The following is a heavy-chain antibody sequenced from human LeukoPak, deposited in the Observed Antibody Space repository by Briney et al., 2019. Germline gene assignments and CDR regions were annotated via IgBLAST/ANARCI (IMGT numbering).Heavy chain of an antibody. J-gene: IGHJ2*01. Sequence: ASVKVSCKASGSTFSNYAFSWVRQAPGQGLEWMGWINPNSGGTNYAQKFQGRVTMTRDTSISTAYMELSRLRSDDTAVYYCARDWEGLGEYWYFDLWGRGTLVTVSS. CDR3: ARDWEGLGEYWYFDL. V-gene: IGHV1-2*02. D-gene: IGHD1-26*01. CDR2: INPNSGGT. CDR1: GSTFSNYA.